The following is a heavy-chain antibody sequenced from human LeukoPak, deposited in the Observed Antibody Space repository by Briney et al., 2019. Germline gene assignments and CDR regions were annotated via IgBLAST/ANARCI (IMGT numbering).Heavy chain of an antibody. CDR1: GFTFSSYS. J-gene: IGHJ6*02. CDR2: ISSSSSYI. CDR3: ARDSRQNYYYGMDV. Sequence: PGGSLRLSCAASGFTFSSYSMNWVRQAPGKGREWVSSISSSSSYIYYADSVKGRFTISRDNAKNSLYLQMNSLRAEDTAVYYCARDSRQNYYYGMDVWGQGTTVTVSS. V-gene: IGHV3-21*01.